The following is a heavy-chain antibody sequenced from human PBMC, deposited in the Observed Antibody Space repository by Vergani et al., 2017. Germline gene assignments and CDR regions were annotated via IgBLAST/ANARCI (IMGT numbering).Heavy chain of an antibody. CDR2: IIPMFGTA. CDR3: ARGGLGGSGWYNYYYYVMDG. CDR1: GGTFSSYA. V-gene: IGHV1-69*13. J-gene: IGHJ6*02. D-gene: IGHD6-19*01. Sequence: QVQLVQSGAEVKRPGSSVKVSCTASGGTFSSYAISWVRQAPGQGLEWMGGIIPMFGTAKYAQKLQGRVTITADESTRTAYMELSSLRSDDTAVYYCARGGLGGSGWYNYYYYVMDGWGQGTMVTVSS.